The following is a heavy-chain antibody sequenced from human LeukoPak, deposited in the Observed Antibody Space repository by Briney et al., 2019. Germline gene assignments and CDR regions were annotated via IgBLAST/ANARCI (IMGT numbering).Heavy chain of an antibody. D-gene: IGHD3-22*01. Sequence: ASVKVSCKASGYTFTSYGISWVRQAPGQGLEWMGWISAYNGNTNYAQKLQGRVTMTTDTSTSTAYMELRSLRSDDTAVYDCARGYYYDSSGYFDYWGQGTLVTVSS. V-gene: IGHV1-18*01. J-gene: IGHJ4*02. CDR2: ISAYNGNT. CDR3: ARGYYYDSSGYFDY. CDR1: GYTFTSYG.